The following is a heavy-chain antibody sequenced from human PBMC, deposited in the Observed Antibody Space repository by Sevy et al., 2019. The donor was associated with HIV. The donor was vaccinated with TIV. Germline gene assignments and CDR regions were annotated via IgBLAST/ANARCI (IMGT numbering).Heavy chain of an antibody. V-gene: IGHV3-30-3*01. Sequence: GGSLRLSCAASGFNFSSYAMHWVRQAPGKGLEWVAMTSTDGNNKYYAYAVKGRSTISRDNSKNTLFLQMDTLRAEDTALYYCARDAVIQLWEYYFDYWGQGPLVTVSS. CDR1: GFNFSSYA. J-gene: IGHJ4*02. D-gene: IGHD5-18*01. CDR2: TSTDGNNK. CDR3: ARDAVIQLWEYYFDY.